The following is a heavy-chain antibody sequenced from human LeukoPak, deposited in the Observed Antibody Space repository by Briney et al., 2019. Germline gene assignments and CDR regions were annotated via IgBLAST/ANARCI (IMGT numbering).Heavy chain of an antibody. CDR2: MNPNSGNT. J-gene: IGHJ6*02. V-gene: IGHV1-8*02. Sequence: ASVKVSCKASGYTFTGYYMHWVRQATGQGLEWMGWMNPNSGNTGYAQKFQGRVTMTRNTSISTAYMELSSLRSEDTAVYYCARGPVGYCSGGSCYSSHGMDVWGQGTTVTVSS. D-gene: IGHD2-15*01. CDR1: GYTFTGYY. CDR3: ARGPVGYCSGGSCYSSHGMDV.